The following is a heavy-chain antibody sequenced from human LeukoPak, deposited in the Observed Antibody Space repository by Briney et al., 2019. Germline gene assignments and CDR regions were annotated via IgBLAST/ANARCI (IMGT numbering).Heavy chain of an antibody. CDR2: ISASGIGT. Sequence: GGSLRLSCAASGFTFDSYVMSWVRQAPGKGLEWVSTISASGIGTYSADSVKGRFTVSRDNSENTLYLQMNSLRADDTAVYYCATLRGSGSSYFDSRGQGTLVTVSS. CDR1: GFTFDSYV. J-gene: IGHJ4*02. CDR3: ATLRGSGSSYFDS. V-gene: IGHV3-23*01. D-gene: IGHD3-10*01.